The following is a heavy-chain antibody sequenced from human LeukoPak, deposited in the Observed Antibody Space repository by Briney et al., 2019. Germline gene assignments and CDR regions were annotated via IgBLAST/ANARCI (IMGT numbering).Heavy chain of an antibody. V-gene: IGHV1-2*02. Sequence: GASVKVSCKASGYMLTAYYIHWVRQSPGQGREGMGWINPTSGGTNYAQNFQGRVTITRDTSITTAYMELSGLRSDDTAVYYCATTYYYDSTGSPRHYFDYWGQGTLVTVSS. CDR2: INPTSGGT. J-gene: IGHJ4*02. CDR1: GYMLTAYY. CDR3: ATTYYYDSTGSPRHYFDY. D-gene: IGHD3-22*01.